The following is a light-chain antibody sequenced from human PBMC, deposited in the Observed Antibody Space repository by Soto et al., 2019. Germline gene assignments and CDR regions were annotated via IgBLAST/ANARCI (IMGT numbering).Light chain of an antibody. CDR3: QHYNNWPFT. J-gene: IGKJ2*01. CDR2: GAS. Sequence: EIVMTQSPATLSVSPGERATLSCRASQNVSSNLAWHQQKPGQPPSLLIYGASARDTGIPARFSGSGSGTEFTLTISNLQSEDFAVYYCQHYNNWPFTFGQGTKLEIK. CDR1: QNVSSN. V-gene: IGKV3-15*01.